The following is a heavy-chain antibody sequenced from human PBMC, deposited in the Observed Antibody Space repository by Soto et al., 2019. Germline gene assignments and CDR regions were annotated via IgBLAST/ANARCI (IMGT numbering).Heavy chain of an antibody. J-gene: IGHJ6*02. V-gene: IGHV1-8*01. Sequence: ASVKVSCKASGYTFTSYDINWVRQATGQGLEWMGWVTPNSGNTGYAQKFQGRVTMTRSTSMSTAYMELSSLKSEDTAVYYCVRMIWDCTTTSCSDYYYGLDVWGQGTTVTVSS. CDR2: VTPNSGNT. D-gene: IGHD2-2*01. CDR3: VRMIWDCTTTSCSDYYYGLDV. CDR1: GYTFTSYD.